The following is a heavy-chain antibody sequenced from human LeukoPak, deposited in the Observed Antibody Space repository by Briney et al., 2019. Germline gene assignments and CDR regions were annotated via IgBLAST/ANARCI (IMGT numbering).Heavy chain of an antibody. CDR1: GFTFSNYA. D-gene: IGHD3-22*01. Sequence: PGGSLRLSCAASGFTFSNYAMNWVRQAPGEGLEWVSTISGSSANTFYADSVKGRFTISRDNAKNTLYLQMNSLRAEDTAVFYCARAEYYYDSSGYYPRYYNYYYMDVWGKGTTVTVSS. J-gene: IGHJ6*03. CDR2: ISGSSANT. V-gene: IGHV3-23*01. CDR3: ARAEYYYDSSGYYPRYYNYYYMDV.